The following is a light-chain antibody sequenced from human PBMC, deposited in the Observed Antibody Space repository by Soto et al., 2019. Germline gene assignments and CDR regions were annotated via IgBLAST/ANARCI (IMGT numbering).Light chain of an antibody. Sequence: AIRMTQYPSSFSASTGDRVTITCRASQGISSYLAWYQQKPGKDPKLLIYAAATLQSSVPSWFSDSESGTDFTLTISCLQSEDFATYYCQQYYSYPRTFGPGTKVDIK. V-gene: IGKV1-8*01. CDR1: QGISSY. CDR2: AAA. CDR3: QQYYSYPRT. J-gene: IGKJ3*01.